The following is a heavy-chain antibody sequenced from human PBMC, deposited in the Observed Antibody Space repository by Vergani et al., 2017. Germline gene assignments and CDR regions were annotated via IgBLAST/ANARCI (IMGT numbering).Heavy chain of an antibody. V-gene: IGHV1-8*01. Sequence: QVQLVQSGAEVKKPGASVKVSCRASGYSFSSYDISWVRQATGQGLEWMGWMNPNSGTTGYAQKFQGRVTMTRNTSINTAYMELSRLSFEDAAVYYCVRDLYDSSRYVYHDYWGQGTPVTVSS. CDR1: GYSFSSYD. CDR2: MNPNSGTT. D-gene: IGHD3-22*01. CDR3: VRDLYDSSRYVYHDY. J-gene: IGHJ4*02.